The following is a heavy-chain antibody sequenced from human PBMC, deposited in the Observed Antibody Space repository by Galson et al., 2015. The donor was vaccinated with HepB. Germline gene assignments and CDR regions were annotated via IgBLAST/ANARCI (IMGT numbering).Heavy chain of an antibody. CDR1: GYTLTELS. D-gene: IGHD3-22*01. V-gene: IGHV1-24*01. CDR3: ATVIYDSSGYYYFDY. CDR2: FDPEDGET. Sequence: SVKVSCKVSGYTLTELSMHWVRQAPGKGLEWMGGFDPEDGETIYAQKFQGRVTMTEDTSTDTAYMELSSLRSEDTAVYYCATVIYDSSGYYYFDYWGQGTLVTVSS. J-gene: IGHJ4*02.